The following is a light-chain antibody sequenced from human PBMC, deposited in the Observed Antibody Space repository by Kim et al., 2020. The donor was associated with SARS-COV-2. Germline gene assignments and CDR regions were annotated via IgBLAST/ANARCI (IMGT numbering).Light chain of an antibody. CDR3: NSRDSTGNHFV. CDR2: GQN. Sequence: SSGLTQDPAVSVALGQTVSITCQGASLRSYFASWYQQKPGQAPVLVIFGQNNRPSGIPDRFSGSYSGNTASLTITAAQAEDEADYYCNSRDSTGNHFVFGTGTKVTVL. CDR1: SLRSYF. J-gene: IGLJ1*01. V-gene: IGLV3-19*01.